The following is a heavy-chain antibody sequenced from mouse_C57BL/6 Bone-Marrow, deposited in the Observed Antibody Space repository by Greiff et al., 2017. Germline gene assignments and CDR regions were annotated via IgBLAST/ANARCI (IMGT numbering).Heavy chain of an antibody. Sequence: EVQLVASGGGLVQSGRSLRLSCATSGFTFSDFYMEWVRQAPGTGLEWMAASGNKANDYTAESSASVKGRFIVSRDTSQSIIYLQMTALRAEYTAIYYCARDAGELSTTVVATPYYAMDYWGQGTSVTVSS. V-gene: IGHV7-1*01. CDR2: SGNKANDYTA. D-gene: IGHD1-1*01. J-gene: IGHJ4*01. CDR1: GFTFSDFY. CDR3: ARDAGELSTTVVATPYYAMDY.